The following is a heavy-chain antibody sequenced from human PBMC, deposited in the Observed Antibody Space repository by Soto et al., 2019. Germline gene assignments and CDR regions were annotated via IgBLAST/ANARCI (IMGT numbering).Heavy chain of an antibody. CDR1: GASISNSNW. D-gene: IGHD3-10*01. V-gene: IGHV4-4*02. CDR3: ARASYGSGSAYFDY. J-gene: IGHJ4*02. CDR2: IYHSGGT. Sequence: QVQLQESGPGLVKPSGTLSLTCAVSGASISNSNWWSWVRQPPGKGLEWIGEIYHSGGTNYNPSLKSRFTXXVXKXXNQVSLKLSSVTAADTAVYYCARASYGSGSAYFDYWGQGTLVTVSS.